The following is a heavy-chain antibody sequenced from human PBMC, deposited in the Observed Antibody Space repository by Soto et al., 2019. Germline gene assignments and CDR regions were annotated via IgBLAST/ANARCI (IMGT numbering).Heavy chain of an antibody. V-gene: IGHV4-59*01. CDR2: IYYSGST. CDR1: GGSISSYY. D-gene: IGHD5-18*01. Sequence: ETLSLTRTVSGGSISSYYWSLIRQPPGKGLEWIGYIYYSGSTNYNPSLKSRVTISVDTSKNQFSLKLSSVTAADTAVYYCAREEMGYSYELAVPGSFDLWGRGTLVTVSS. CDR3: AREEMGYSYELAVPGSFDL. J-gene: IGHJ2*01.